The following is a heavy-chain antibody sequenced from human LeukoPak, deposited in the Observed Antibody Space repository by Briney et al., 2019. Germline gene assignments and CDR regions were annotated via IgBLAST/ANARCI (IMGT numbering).Heavy chain of an antibody. CDR2: IIPIFGTA. D-gene: IGHD6-19*01. CDR1: GGTFSSYA. CDR3: ARANKQWLRLGAFDI. Sequence: SVKVSCKASGGTFSSYAISWVRQAPGQGLEWMGGIIPIFGTANYAQKFQGRVTITADESTSTAYMELSGLRSEDTAVYYCARANKQWLRLGAFDIWGQGTMVTVSS. J-gene: IGHJ3*02. V-gene: IGHV1-69*13.